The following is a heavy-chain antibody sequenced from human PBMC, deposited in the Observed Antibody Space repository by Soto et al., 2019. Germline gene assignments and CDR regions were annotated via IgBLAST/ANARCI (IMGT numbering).Heavy chain of an antibody. CDR1: GFTFSSYA. D-gene: IGHD3-10*01. CDR2: ISYDGSNK. V-gene: IGHV3-30*04. CDR3: AVGGSGSYYDY. Sequence: GGSLRLSCAASGFTFSSYAMHWVRQAPGKGLEWVAVISYDGSNKYYADSVKGRFTISRDNSKNTLYLQMNSLRAEDTAVYYCAVGGSGSYYDYWGQGTLVTVSS. J-gene: IGHJ4*02.